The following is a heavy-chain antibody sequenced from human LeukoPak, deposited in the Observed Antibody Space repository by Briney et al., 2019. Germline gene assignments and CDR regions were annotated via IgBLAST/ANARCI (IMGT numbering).Heavy chain of an antibody. Sequence: ASVKVSCKASGYTFTSYGISWVRQAPGQGLEWMGWISAYNGNTNYAQKLQGRVTTTTDTSTSTAYMELRSLRSDDTAVYYCARVFDHYDFWSGYPWYFDYWGQGTLVTVSS. D-gene: IGHD3-3*01. CDR2: ISAYNGNT. CDR3: ARVFDHYDFWSGYPWYFDY. CDR1: GYTFTSYG. J-gene: IGHJ4*02. V-gene: IGHV1-18*01.